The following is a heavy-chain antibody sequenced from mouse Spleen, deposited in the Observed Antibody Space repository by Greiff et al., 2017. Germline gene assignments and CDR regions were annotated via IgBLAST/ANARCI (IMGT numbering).Heavy chain of an antibody. Sequence: QVHVKQSGAELVKPGASVKLSCKASGYTFTSYWMHWVKQRPGQGLEWIGMIHPNSGSTNYNEKFKSKATLTVDKSSSTAYMQLSSLTSEDSAVYYCARSQGRYDASGFGYWGQGTTLTVSS. CDR1: GYTFTSYW. V-gene: IGHV1-64*01. CDR2: IHPNSGST. D-gene: IGHD2-14*01. CDR3: ARSQGRYDASGFGY. J-gene: IGHJ2*01.